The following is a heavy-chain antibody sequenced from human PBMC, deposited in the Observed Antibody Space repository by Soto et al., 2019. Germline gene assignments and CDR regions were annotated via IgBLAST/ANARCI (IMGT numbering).Heavy chain of an antibody. CDR1: GFTFSNYA. Sequence: GGSLRLSCAPSGFTFSNYAMFWVRQAPGKGLEWVSTIFAGGGSTYYADSVKGRFTISRDNSKNILFLQMDSLRAEDTAVYFCAKDLIRGDGYIDFDYWGQGTLVTAPQ. D-gene: IGHD3-10*01. V-gene: IGHV3-23*01. CDR3: AKDLIRGDGYIDFDY. CDR2: IFAGGGST. J-gene: IGHJ4*02.